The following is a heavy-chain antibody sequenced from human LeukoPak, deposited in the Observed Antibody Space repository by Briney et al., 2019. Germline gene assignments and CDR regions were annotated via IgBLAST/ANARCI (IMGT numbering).Heavy chain of an antibody. CDR3: ARGAGVVVVITLSWLDP. Sequence: ASVKVSCKASGYTFTSYYMHWVRQAPGQGLEWMGIINPSGGSTSYAQKFQGRVTMTRDTSTSTVYMELSSLRSEDTAVYYCARGAGVVVVITLSWLDPWGQGTLVTVSS. V-gene: IGHV1-46*03. CDR2: INPSGGST. J-gene: IGHJ5*02. CDR1: GYTFTSYY. D-gene: IGHD3-22*01.